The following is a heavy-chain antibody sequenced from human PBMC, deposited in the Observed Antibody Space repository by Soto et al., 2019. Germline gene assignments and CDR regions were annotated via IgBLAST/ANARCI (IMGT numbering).Heavy chain of an antibody. J-gene: IGHJ4*02. D-gene: IGHD3-10*01. Sequence: EVQLVETGGGLIQPGGSLRLSCAASGFTVSSNYMSWVRQAPGKGLEWVSVIYSGGSTYYADSVKGRFTISRDNSKNTLYLQMNSLRAEDTAVYYCARNAGGFGELLYDYWGQGTLVTVSS. CDR1: GFTVSSNY. V-gene: IGHV3-53*02. CDR2: IYSGGST. CDR3: ARNAGGFGELLYDY.